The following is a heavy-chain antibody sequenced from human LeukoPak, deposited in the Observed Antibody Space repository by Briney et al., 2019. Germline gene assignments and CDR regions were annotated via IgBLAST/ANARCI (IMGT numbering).Heavy chain of an antibody. CDR1: GGSFSGYY. Sequence: KSSETLSLTCAVYGGSFSGYYWSWIRQPPGKGLEWIGEINHSGSTNYNPSLKSRVTISVDTSKNQFSLKLSSVSAADTAVYYCARVRVVPAAIRAFDIWGQGTMVTVSS. D-gene: IGHD2-2*01. CDR3: ARVRVVPAAIRAFDI. V-gene: IGHV4-34*01. CDR2: INHSGST. J-gene: IGHJ3*02.